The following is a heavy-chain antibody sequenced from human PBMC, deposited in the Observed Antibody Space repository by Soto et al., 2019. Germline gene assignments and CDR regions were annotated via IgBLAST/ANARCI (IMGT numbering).Heavy chain of an antibody. J-gene: IGHJ3*02. D-gene: IGHD5-18*01. V-gene: IGHV3-23*01. Sequence: PGGSLRLSCAASGITFSSYPMSWVRQAPGKGLESVSAISGSGVSTYYADSVKGRFTISRDNSKNTLYLQMNSLRAEDTAVYYCVKDRHFAEWIHLRSNEYVVNICGQGTKDTV. CDR2: ISGSGVST. CDR3: VKDRHFAEWIHLRSNEYVVNI. CDR1: GITFSSYP.